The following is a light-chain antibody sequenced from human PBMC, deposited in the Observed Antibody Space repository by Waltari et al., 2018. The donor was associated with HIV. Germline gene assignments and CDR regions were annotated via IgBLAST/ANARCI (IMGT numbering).Light chain of an antibody. Sequence: SYALTQPPSVSVSPGQAATITCSGDKLAAKYVCWYQQKPGRSPVLFIYQDDKRLSGIPDRFSGSNSGNTATLTISGTQTMDEADYYCQAWDSGTGVFGTGTTVTVL. J-gene: IGLJ1*01. CDR1: KLAAKY. CDR2: QDD. V-gene: IGLV3-1*01. CDR3: QAWDSGTGV.